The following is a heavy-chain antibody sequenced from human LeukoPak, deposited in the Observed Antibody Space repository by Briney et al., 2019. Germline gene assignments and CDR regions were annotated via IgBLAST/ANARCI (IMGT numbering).Heavy chain of an antibody. Sequence: SETLSLTCAVYGGSLRNYYWSWIRQPPGKELEWIGEINHSGRTNYNPSLKSRVAILVDTSKNQFSLNLNSVTAADTAVYYCASSRSGSYYGVDYWGQGTLVTVSS. CDR1: GGSLRNYY. D-gene: IGHD1-26*01. V-gene: IGHV4-34*01. CDR3: ASSRSGSYYGVDY. CDR2: INHSGRT. J-gene: IGHJ4*02.